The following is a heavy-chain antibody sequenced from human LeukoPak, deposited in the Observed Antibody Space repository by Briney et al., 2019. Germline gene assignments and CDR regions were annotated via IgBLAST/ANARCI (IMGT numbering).Heavy chain of an antibody. D-gene: IGHD5-12*01. CDR1: GYTFTSYG. J-gene: IGHJ4*02. Sequence: ASVKVSCKASGYTFTSYGISWVRQAPGQGLEWMEWISAYNGNTNYAQKLQGRVTMTTATSTSTAYMELRSLRSDDTAVYYCARVIVAGHPYYFDYWGQGTLVTVSS. CDR2: ISAYNGNT. V-gene: IGHV1-18*01. CDR3: ARVIVAGHPYYFDY.